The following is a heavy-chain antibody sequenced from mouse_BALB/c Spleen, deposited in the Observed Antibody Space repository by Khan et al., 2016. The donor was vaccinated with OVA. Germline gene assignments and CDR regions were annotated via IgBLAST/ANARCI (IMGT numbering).Heavy chain of an antibody. Sequence: EVQLQESGPGLVKPSQSLSLTCTVTGYSITRDYAWNWIRQFPGNKLEWMGYITNSGSTNYNPSLKSRISITRETSKNQFILQLNSVTTEDTATYYCASELGRYYAMDYWGQGTSVTVSS. V-gene: IGHV3-2*02. CDR3: ASELGRYYAMDY. CDR2: ITNSGST. J-gene: IGHJ4*01. D-gene: IGHD4-1*01. CDR1: GYSITRDYA.